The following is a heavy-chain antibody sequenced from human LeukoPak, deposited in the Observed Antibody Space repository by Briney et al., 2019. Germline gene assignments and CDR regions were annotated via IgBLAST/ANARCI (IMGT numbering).Heavy chain of an antibody. D-gene: IGHD5/OR15-5a*01. CDR2: TSGDGITT. CDR3: ARDHVYGGADY. CDR1: GFTFSDYW. J-gene: IGHJ4*02. V-gene: IGHV3-43*02. Sequence: GGSLRLSCAASGFTFSDYWMHWVRQAPGKGLVWVSLTSGDGITTYFADSVKGRFTISRDNSKSSLFLQMNSLRTEDTALYYCARDHVYGGADYWGQGTLVTVSS.